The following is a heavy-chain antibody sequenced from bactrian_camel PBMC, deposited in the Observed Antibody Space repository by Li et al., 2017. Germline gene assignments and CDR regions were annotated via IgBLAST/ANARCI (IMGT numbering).Heavy chain of an antibody. J-gene: IGHJ6*01. CDR1: GSTNSRRC. V-gene: IGHV3-3*01. Sequence: QVQLVESGGNSVQAGGSLRLSCIVTGSTNSRRCMGWFRQAPGEEREVVAVAYAEGGDTNYADSVKGRFTISQDSAKSTVSLQMNSLNPDDTAMYYCSAERFRPIDCGSALIDVNFGYWGKGTQVTVS. D-gene: IGHD1*01. CDR2: AYAEGGDT. CDR3: SAERFRPIDCGSALIDVNFGY.